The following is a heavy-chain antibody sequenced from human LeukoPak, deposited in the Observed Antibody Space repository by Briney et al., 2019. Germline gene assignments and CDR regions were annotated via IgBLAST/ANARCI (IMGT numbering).Heavy chain of an antibody. CDR1: GFTFSSYG. J-gene: IGHJ4*02. D-gene: IGHD3-22*01. V-gene: IGHV3-30*02. CDR3: AKDPPGDSSGFEDY. Sequence: GGFLRLSCAASGFTFSSYGMHWVRQAPGKGLEWVAFIRYDGSNKYYADSVKGRFTISRDNSKNTLYLQMSSLRAEDTAVYYCAKDPPGDSSGFEDYWGQGTLVTVSS. CDR2: IRYDGSNK.